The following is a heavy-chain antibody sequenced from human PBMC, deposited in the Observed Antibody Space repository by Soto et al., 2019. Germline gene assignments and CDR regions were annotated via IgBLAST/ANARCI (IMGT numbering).Heavy chain of an antibody. CDR3: VRGGRYIHPNAFDI. CDR2: ISTSSTTI. J-gene: IGHJ3*02. CDR1: GFTFSNYD. D-gene: IGHD1-26*01. Sequence: EVQLVESGGGLVQPGGSLRLSCAAVGFTFSNYDINWVRQAPGKGLDWVSYISTSSTTIYYADSVKGRFTISRDNAKNSLYLQMNSLRDDDTAVYYCVRGGRYIHPNAFDIWGQGTMFTVSS. V-gene: IGHV3-48*02.